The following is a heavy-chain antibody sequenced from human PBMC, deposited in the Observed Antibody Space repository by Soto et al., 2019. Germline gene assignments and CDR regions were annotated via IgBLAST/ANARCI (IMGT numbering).Heavy chain of an antibody. CDR2: VSSDGSKK. CDR3: ATDGPGKQSLVGYYFAY. CDR1: GFTFSNYG. V-gene: IGHV3-30*03. Sequence: ESGGGVVQPGRSLRLSCAASGFTFSNYGMHWVRQAPGKGLEWVAVVSSDGSKKYYVDSVKGRFTISRDNSKNTLFLQMDSLTGEDTAVYYCATDGPGKQSLVGYYFAYWGQGTSVTVSS. J-gene: IGHJ4*02. D-gene: IGHD6-19*01.